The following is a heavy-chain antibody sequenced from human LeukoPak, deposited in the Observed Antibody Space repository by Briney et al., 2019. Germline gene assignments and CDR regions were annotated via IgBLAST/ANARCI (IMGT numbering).Heavy chain of an antibody. CDR3: ARITGTPDY. CDR2: NNHNSGGT. J-gene: IGHJ4*02. CDR1: GYTFTGYY. D-gene: IGHD1/OR15-1a*01. Sequence: ASVTVSCKSSGYTFTGYYMHWEREAPGQGLEWVGRNNHNSGGTNYAQTFQGRVTMTRDTSISTAHMALSRVRSDGPAVYYCARITGTPDYWGKGTLVTVSS. V-gene: IGHV1-2*06.